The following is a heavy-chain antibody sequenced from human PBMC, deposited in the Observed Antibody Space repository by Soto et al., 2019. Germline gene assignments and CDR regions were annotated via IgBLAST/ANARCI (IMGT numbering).Heavy chain of an antibody. CDR3: AQDGGYCSGGNCYFDS. D-gene: IGHD2-15*01. V-gene: IGHV3-9*01. Sequence: EVQLVESGGGLVQPGRSLRLSCAASGFPFQHYAMHWVRRSPGKGLEWVSGIRWNGDDMGYADSVRGRFTISRDNAKNSLYLQMSSPRAEDTAFYYCAQDGGYCSGGNCYFDSWGQGTLVTVSS. CDR1: GFPFQHYA. J-gene: IGHJ4*02. CDR2: IRWNGDDM.